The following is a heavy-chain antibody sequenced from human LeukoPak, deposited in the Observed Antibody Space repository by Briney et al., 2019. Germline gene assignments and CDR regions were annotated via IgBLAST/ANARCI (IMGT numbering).Heavy chain of an antibody. CDR2: MNPNNSDI. CDR3: VRVPPGTTIYAY. J-gene: IGHJ4*02. CDR1: GYTFTSYH. D-gene: IGHD1-14*01. V-gene: IGHV1-8*01. Sequence: ASVKVSCKASGYTFTSYHINWVRQATGQGLEWVGWMNPNNSDIGYAQKFQGRVTMTRNTSIGTAYMELSSLRSEDTAIYYCVRVPPGTTIYAYWGPGTLVTVSS.